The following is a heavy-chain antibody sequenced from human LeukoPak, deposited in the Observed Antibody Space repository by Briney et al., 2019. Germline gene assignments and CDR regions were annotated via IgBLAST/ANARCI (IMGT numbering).Heavy chain of an antibody. V-gene: IGHV1-2*02. CDR2: INPNSGGT. CDR1: GYTVTGYY. CDR3: ARPKFGYSGYGALELWDWFDP. J-gene: IGHJ5*02. D-gene: IGHD5-12*01. Sequence: GASVKVSCKASGYTVTGYYMHWVRQAPGQGLEWMGWINPNSGGTNYAQKFQGRVTMTRDTSISTAYMELSRLRSDDTAVYYCARPKFGYSGYGALELWDWFDPWGQGTLVTVSS.